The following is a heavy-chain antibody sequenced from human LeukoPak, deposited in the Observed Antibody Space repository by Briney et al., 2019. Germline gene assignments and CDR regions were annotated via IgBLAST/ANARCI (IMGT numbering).Heavy chain of an antibody. Sequence: SQTLSLTSAISGDSVSSNSVTWNWTRQSPSRGLEWLGRTYYRSTWYNDYAVSVRGRITVNPDTSKNQFSLHLNSVTPEDTAVYYCARGLTQYDCFDPWGQGILVTVSS. CDR1: GDSVSSNSVT. D-gene: IGHD2-2*01. J-gene: IGHJ5*02. CDR2: TYYRSTWYN. V-gene: IGHV6-1*01. CDR3: ARGLTQYDCFDP.